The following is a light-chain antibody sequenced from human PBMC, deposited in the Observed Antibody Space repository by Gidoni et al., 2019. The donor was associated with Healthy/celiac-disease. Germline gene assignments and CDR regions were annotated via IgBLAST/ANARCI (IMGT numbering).Light chain of an antibody. CDR3: QQYGSSPQGQIT. CDR2: GAS. V-gene: IGKV3-20*01. J-gene: IGKJ4*01. Sequence: EIVLTQSPGTLSLSPGERATLSCRASQSVSSSYLAWYQQKPGQAPRLLIYGASSRATGIPDRFSGSGSGTDFTLTISRLEPEDFAVYYCQQYGSSPQGQITLGGGTKVEIK. CDR1: QSVSSSY.